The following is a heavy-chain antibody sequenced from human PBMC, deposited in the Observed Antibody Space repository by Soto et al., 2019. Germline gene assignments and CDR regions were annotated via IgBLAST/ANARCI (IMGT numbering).Heavy chain of an antibody. CDR3: AKADGNYAVRFSYYYMDV. Sequence: KGLAWMRWISGYNGNTHYSQKFQGKVTMTTDTSTSTAYMELRNLRSADSAVYYCAKADGNYAVRFSYYYMDVWGTGTMVTVSS. CDR2: ISGYNGNT. J-gene: IGHJ6*03. V-gene: IGHV1-18*01. D-gene: IGHD3-3*01.